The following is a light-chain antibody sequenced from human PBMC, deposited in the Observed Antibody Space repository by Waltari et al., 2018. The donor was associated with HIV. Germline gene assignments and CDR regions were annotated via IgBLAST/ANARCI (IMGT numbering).Light chain of an antibody. Sequence: SSDLTQAPAVSVALGQTVRITAQVDSIRSYYASWYQQKRGQAPVLVIYGKNNRPSGIPDRFSGSSSGNTASLTITGAQAEDEADYYCNSRDNSGNHLVFGGGTKLTVL. J-gene: IGLJ2*01. CDR2: GKN. V-gene: IGLV3-19*01. CDR1: SIRSYY. CDR3: NSRDNSGNHLV.